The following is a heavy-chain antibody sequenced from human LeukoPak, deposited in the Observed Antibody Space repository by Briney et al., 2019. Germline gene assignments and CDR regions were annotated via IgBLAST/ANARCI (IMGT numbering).Heavy chain of an antibody. J-gene: IGHJ6*02. D-gene: IGHD6-19*01. Sequence: PGGSLRLSCAASGFTFSSYAMNWVRQAPGKGLEWISFISSRSTTIYYADSVKGRFTISRDNAKNALFLQMNSLRDDDTAVYYCARENMASKYGTGWGYYYYYGMDVWGQGTTVIVSS. CDR2: ISSRSTTI. CDR3: ARENMASKYGTGWGYYYYYGMDV. V-gene: IGHV3-48*02. CDR1: GFTFSSYA.